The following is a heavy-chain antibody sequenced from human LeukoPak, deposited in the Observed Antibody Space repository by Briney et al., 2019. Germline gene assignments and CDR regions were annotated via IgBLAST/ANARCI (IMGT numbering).Heavy chain of an antibody. CDR3: ARVGGRYSPLGY. Sequence: PGGSLRLSCAASGFTFSSYWMSWVRQAPGKGQEWVANIKQDGSEKYYVDSVKGRFTISRDNAKNSLYLQMISLRAEDTAVYYCARVGGRYSPLGYWGQGTLVTVSS. CDR2: IKQDGSEK. CDR1: GFTFSSYW. D-gene: IGHD3-16*02. V-gene: IGHV3-7*01. J-gene: IGHJ4*02.